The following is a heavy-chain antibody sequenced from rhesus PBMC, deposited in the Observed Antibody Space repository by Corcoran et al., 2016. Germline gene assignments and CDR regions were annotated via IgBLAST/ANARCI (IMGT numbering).Heavy chain of an antibody. J-gene: IGHJ4*01. CDR1: GGSISSNY. CDR3: AKHSSGWYGDFFDY. CDR2: IYGSGSRT. D-gene: IGHD6-31*01. V-gene: IGHV4-169*01. Sequence: QLQLQESGPGLVKPSETLSVTCAVSGGSISSNYWRWLRQPPGKGRGWIGRIYGSGSRTNYNPSLKSRVTLSVDTSKNQLSLKLSSVTAADTAVFYCAKHSSGWYGDFFDYWGQGVLVTVSS.